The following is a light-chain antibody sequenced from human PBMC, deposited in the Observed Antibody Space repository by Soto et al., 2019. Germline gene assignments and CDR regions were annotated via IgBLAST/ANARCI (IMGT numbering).Light chain of an antibody. V-gene: IGKV3-15*01. J-gene: IGKJ1*01. CDR1: QGVSSN. Sequence: EILLTQSPGTLSLSPGERATPSCRASQGVSSNLAWYQQKSGQAPRLLIYGASTRATGVPARFSGSGSGTEFTLTISRLQSEDFAVYYCQQYYNWRPRFGQGTKVDI. CDR3: QQYYNWRPR. CDR2: GAS.